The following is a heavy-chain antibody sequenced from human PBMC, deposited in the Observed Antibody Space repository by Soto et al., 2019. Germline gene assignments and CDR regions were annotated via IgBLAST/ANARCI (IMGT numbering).Heavy chain of an antibody. CDR2: IFWDDDK. CDR1: GFSLNSRAMG. Sequence: ITLKESGPTLVKPTQTLTLTCTFSGFSLNSRAMGVGWIHQPPGKALEWLALIFWDDDKRYSPSLKDRLTITKDTSKNQVVLTMTNMAPVETGTYYCAHRPTYGARPAPWGQGILVTVSS. CDR3: AHRPTYGARPAP. V-gene: IGHV2-5*02. J-gene: IGHJ5*02. D-gene: IGHD4-17*01.